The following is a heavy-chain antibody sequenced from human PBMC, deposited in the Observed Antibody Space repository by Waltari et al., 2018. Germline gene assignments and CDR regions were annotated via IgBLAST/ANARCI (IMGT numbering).Heavy chain of an antibody. CDR2: ISSSGRNS. D-gene: IGHD6-13*01. Sequence: EVQLLESAGALVEPGGSLRLSCAASAFTFSPYAVSWVRQAPGKGVEWVSSISSSGRNSNYTDSVKGRFTISRDNSKNTVYLEVNSLRVEDTATYYCAKRGGTGPVAVAGIHCDYWGQGALVIVSS. CDR1: AFTFSPYA. J-gene: IGHJ4*02. V-gene: IGHV3-23*01. CDR3: AKRGGTGPVAVAGIHCDY.